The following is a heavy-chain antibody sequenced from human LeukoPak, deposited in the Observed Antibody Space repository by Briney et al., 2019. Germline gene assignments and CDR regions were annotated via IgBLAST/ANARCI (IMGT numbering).Heavy chain of an antibody. CDR2: IYHSGST. CDR1: GFSISSNYH. J-gene: IGHJ4*02. V-gene: IGHV4-38-2*02. D-gene: IGHD3-10*01. Sequence: SETLSLTCSVSGFSISSNYHWGWIRQPPGKGLEWIGTIYHSGSTYYSPSLKSRVTISIHTSKNQLSLNLTSVTAADTAVYYCATMMYGSGNYYNSDYWGQGTLVTVSS. CDR3: ATMMYGSGNYYNSDY.